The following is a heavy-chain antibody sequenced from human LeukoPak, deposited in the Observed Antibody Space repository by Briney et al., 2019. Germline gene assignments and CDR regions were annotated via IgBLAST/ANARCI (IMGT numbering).Heavy chain of an antibody. D-gene: IGHD3-10*01. J-gene: IGHJ4*02. V-gene: IGHV3-23*01. CDR3: AKPTMVRGVKRGSYYFDY. Sequence: GGSLRLSCAASGFTFSTYAMSWVRQAPGKGLEWVSGISGSGGTTYYADSVKGRFTISRDNSKNTLYLQMNSLRAEDTAVYYCAKPTMVRGVKRGSYYFDYWGQGTLVTVSS. CDR1: GFTFSTYA. CDR2: ISGSGGTT.